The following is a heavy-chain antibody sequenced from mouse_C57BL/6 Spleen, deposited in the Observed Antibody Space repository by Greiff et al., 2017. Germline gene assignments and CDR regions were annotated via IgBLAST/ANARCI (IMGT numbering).Heavy chain of an antibody. CDR3: ARYEGYYAWFAY. CDR2: IRNKANGYTT. Sequence: EVKLMESGGGLVQPGGSLSLSCAASGFTFTAYYMSWVRQPPGKALEWLGFIRNKANGYTTEYSASVKGRFTISRDNSQSILYLQMNALRAEDSATYYCARYEGYYAWFAYWGQGTLVTVSA. CDR1: GFTFTAYY. J-gene: IGHJ3*01. D-gene: IGHD2-3*01. V-gene: IGHV7-3*01.